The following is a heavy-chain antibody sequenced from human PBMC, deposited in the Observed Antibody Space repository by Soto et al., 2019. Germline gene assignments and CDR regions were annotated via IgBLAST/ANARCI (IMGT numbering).Heavy chain of an antibody. CDR2: VISDGNTI. V-gene: IGHV3-74*01. J-gene: IGHJ5*02. CDR3: ATAEVDH. CDR1: GFTFRDHW. Sequence: PGGSLRLSCASSGFTFRDHWMHWVRQAPGKGLEGVSRVISDGNTIDYADSVKGRFTVSRDNAKSTLYLQMNSLRAEDTAVYYCATAEVDHWGPGTLVTVSS.